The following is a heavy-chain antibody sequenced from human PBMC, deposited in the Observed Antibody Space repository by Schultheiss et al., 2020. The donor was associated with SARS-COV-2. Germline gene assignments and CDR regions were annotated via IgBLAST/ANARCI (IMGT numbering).Heavy chain of an antibody. CDR1: GGSFSGYY. D-gene: IGHD6-13*01. Sequence: SETLSLTCAVYGGSFSGYYWSWIRQPPGKGLEWIGEINHSGSTNYNPSLKSRVTISVDTSKNQFSLKLSFVTAADTAVYYCARGSGSWYYFDYWGQGTLVTVSS. J-gene: IGHJ4*02. CDR2: INHSGST. V-gene: IGHV4-34*01. CDR3: ARGSGSWYYFDY.